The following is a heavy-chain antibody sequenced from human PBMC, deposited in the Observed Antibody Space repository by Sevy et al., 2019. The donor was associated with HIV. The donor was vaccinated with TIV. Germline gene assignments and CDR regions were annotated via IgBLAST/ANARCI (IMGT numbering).Heavy chain of an antibody. D-gene: IGHD5-18*01. Sequence: GGSLRLSCAASGFTFNTYGMHWVRQAPGKGLEWVSVIHSDDTTYHADSVKDRFTISRDNFKNTLYLHMSSLRAEDTAVYYCARGKSGYGYALNYWGQGTLVTVSS. V-gene: IGHV3-66*01. J-gene: IGHJ4*02. CDR3: ARGKSGYGYALNY. CDR2: IHSDDTT. CDR1: GFTFNTYG.